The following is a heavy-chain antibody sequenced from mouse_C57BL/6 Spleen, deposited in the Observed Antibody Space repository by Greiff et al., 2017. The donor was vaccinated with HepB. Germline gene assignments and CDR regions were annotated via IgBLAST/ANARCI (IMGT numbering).Heavy chain of an antibody. CDR2: IYPGSGST. Sequence: QVQLQQSGAELVKPGASVKMSCKASGYTFTSYWITWVKQRPGQGLEWIGDIYPGSGSTNYNEKFKSKATLTVDTSSSTAYMQLSSLTSEDSAVYYCARWDGSSSYYAMDYWGQGTSVTVSS. D-gene: IGHD1-1*01. V-gene: IGHV1-55*01. CDR3: ARWDGSSSYYAMDY. J-gene: IGHJ4*01. CDR1: GYTFTSYW.